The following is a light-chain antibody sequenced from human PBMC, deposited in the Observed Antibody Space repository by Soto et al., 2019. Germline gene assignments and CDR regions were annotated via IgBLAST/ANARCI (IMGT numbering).Light chain of an antibody. CDR2: AAS. V-gene: IGKV1-27*01. Sequence: DIQMTQSPSSLSASVGDRVTITCRASQGISNYLAWYQQKPGKVPKLLIYAASTLQSGVPSWFSGSGSGTDFTLTISSLQPEDVAAYYCQKYNSAPPLTFGGGTKVEIK. J-gene: IGKJ4*01. CDR3: QKYNSAPPLT. CDR1: QGISNY.